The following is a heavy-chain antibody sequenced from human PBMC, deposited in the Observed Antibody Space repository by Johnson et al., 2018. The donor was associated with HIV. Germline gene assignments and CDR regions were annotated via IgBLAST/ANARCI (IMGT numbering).Heavy chain of an antibody. D-gene: IGHD3-10*01. CDR2: ISGSGGST. Sequence: MQLVESGGGVVQPGRSLRLSCAASGFTFSSYAMSWVRQAPGKGLEWVSAISGSGGSTYHADSVKGRFTISRDNPKKTLYLQMNSLRADDTAVYYCARAGDADAFDIWGQGTMVTVSS. J-gene: IGHJ3*02. V-gene: IGHV3-23*04. CDR3: ARAGDADAFDI. CDR1: GFTFSSYA.